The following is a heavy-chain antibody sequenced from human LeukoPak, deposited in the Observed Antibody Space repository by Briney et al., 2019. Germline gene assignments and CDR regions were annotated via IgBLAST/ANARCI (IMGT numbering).Heavy chain of an antibody. V-gene: IGHV4-4*02. CDR3: ASLTGFQLDY. CDR1: GGSITNTNW. Sequence: SETLSLTCAVSGGSITNTNWWSWVRQPPGKGLEWIGEIYRSGTTHYNPSLNSRVTISIDKSKNQSSLKLSSVTAADTAVYYCASLTGFQLDYWGQGTLVTVSS. CDR2: IYRSGTT. D-gene: IGHD1-1*01. J-gene: IGHJ4*02.